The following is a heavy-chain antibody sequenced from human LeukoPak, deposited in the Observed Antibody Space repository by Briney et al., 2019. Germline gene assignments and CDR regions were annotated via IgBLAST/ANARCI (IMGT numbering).Heavy chain of an antibody. Sequence: PSETLSLTRAVYGGSFSGYYWSWIRQPPGKGLEWIGEINHSGSTNYNPSLKSRVTISVDTSKNQFSLKLSSVTAADTAVYYCARGRAYGSGSYFDYWGQGTLVTVSS. J-gene: IGHJ4*02. D-gene: IGHD3-10*01. CDR1: GGSFSGYY. CDR2: INHSGST. CDR3: ARGRAYGSGSYFDY. V-gene: IGHV4-34*01.